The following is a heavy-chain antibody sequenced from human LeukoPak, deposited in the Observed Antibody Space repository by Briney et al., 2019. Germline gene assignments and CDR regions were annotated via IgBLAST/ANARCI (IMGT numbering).Heavy chain of an antibody. CDR2: IYYSGST. CDR3: ARDEAIFGAGYYYGMDV. CDR1: GGSISSGGYY. D-gene: IGHD3-3*01. V-gene: IGHV4-31*03. Sequence: SETLSLTCTVSGGSISSGGYYWSWIRQHPGKGLEWIGYIYYSGSTYYNPSLKSRVTISVDTSKNQFSLKLSSVTAADTAVYYCARDEAIFGAGYYYGMDVWGQGTTVTVSS. J-gene: IGHJ6*02.